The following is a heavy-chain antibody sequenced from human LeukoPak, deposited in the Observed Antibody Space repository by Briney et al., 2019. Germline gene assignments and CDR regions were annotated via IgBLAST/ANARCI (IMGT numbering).Heavy chain of an antibody. CDR1: RFTVRDKY. Sequence: PGGSLRLSCAAPRFTVRDKYMSWGRQAPREGLWWVSLIYSGGDTFYADSVKGRFTISRDNSKNTLYLQMTSLRAEDTAVYYCARDSNSFPNYFDYWGQGTLVTVSS. J-gene: IGHJ4*02. CDR2: IYSGGDT. CDR3: ARDSNSFPNYFDY. V-gene: IGHV3-53*01. D-gene: IGHD2-21*01.